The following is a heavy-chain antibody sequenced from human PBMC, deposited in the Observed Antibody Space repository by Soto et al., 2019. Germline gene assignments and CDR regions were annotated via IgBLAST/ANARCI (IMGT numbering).Heavy chain of an antibody. CDR3: ARRSSGWYFDY. CDR1: GFTFSSYA. Sequence: EVPLLESGGGLVQPGGSLRLSCAASGFTFSSYAMSWVRQAPGKGLEWVSAISGSGGSTYYAESVKGRFTISSDNSKNTLYLQLNSLSAEDTAVYYCARRSSGWYFDYWGQGTLVTVSS. J-gene: IGHJ4*02. CDR2: ISGSGGST. D-gene: IGHD6-19*01. V-gene: IGHV3-23*01.